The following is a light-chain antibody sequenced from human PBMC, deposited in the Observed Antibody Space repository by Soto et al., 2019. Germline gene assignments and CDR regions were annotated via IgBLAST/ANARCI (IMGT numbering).Light chain of an antibody. CDR3: SSYTSSNTYV. Sequence: QSALTQPASVSGSPGQSIAISCTGTSSDVGGYNYVSWYQQHPGKAPKLMVYDVNDRPSGVSDRFSGSKSGNTASLTISGLQAEDEADYYCSSYTSSNTYVFGTGTKVPVL. J-gene: IGLJ1*01. CDR1: SSDVGGYNY. CDR2: DVN. V-gene: IGLV2-14*01.